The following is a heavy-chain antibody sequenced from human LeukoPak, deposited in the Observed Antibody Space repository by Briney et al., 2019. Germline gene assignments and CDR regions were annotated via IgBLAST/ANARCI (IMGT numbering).Heavy chain of an antibody. Sequence: ASVKVSCKASGYTFTGYYMHWVRQAPGQELEWMGWINPNSGGTDYAQKFQGRVTMTRDTSISTAYMELSRLRSDDTAVYYCALPSLRYDAFDIWGQETMVTVSS. CDR1: GYTFTGYY. D-gene: IGHD4-17*01. V-gene: IGHV1-2*02. CDR2: INPNSGGT. CDR3: ALPSLRYDAFDI. J-gene: IGHJ3*02.